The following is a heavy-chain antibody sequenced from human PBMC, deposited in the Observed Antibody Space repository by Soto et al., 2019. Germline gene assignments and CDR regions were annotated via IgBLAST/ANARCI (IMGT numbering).Heavy chain of an antibody. D-gene: IGHD6-13*01. CDR3: ARYLTAGDS. CDR2: INPTGGST. CDR1: GYIFTNFY. J-gene: IGHJ4*02. Sequence: QVQLVQSGAEVKKPGASVRVSCQASGYIFTNFYIHWVRQAPGQGLEWMAIINPTGGSTNYAQQFQGRVTVTFDTSTSTVFMDLNSLKYEDTAVYYCARYLTAGDSWGQGTLVIVSS. V-gene: IGHV1-46*03.